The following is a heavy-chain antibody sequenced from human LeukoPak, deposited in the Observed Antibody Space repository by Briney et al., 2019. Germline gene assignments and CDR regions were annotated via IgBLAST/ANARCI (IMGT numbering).Heavy chain of an antibody. Sequence: SVKVSCKASGGTFSGYAISWVRQAPGQGLEWMGGIIPIFGTANYAQKFQGRVTITADESTSTAYMELSSLRSEDTVVYYCARVYCSGGSCYDYWGQGTLVTVSS. CDR3: ARVYCSGGSCYDY. CDR1: GGTFSGYA. V-gene: IGHV1-69*01. J-gene: IGHJ4*02. D-gene: IGHD2-15*01. CDR2: IIPIFGTA.